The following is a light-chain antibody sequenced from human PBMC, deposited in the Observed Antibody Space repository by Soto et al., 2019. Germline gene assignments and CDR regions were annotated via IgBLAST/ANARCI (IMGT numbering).Light chain of an antibody. J-gene: IGLJ1*01. CDR2: DVS. V-gene: IGLV2-11*01. Sequence: QSALTQPRSVSGSPGQSVTISCTGTSSDVGGYNSVSWFQQHPGKAPKLMIYDVSKRPSGVPDRFSGSKSGNTASLTISGLQAEDEADYYCCSYAGTYTYVFGTETKLTVI. CDR1: SSDVGGYNS. CDR3: CSYAGTYTYV.